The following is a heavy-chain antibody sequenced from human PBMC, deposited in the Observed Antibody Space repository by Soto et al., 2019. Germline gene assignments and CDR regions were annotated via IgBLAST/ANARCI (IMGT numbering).Heavy chain of an antibody. CDR1: GFTVSSNY. D-gene: IGHD3-22*01. J-gene: IGHJ3*02. CDR3: AKDLSLAHLGGAYYDRRGYYLGAFDI. CDR2: IYSGGST. V-gene: IGHV3-66*01. Sequence: GGSLRLSCAASGFTVSSNYMSWVRQAPGKGLEWVSVIYSGGSTYYADSVKGRFTISRDNSKNTLYLQMNSLRAEDTAVYYCAKDLSLAHLGGAYYDRRGYYLGAFDIWGQGTMVTVSS.